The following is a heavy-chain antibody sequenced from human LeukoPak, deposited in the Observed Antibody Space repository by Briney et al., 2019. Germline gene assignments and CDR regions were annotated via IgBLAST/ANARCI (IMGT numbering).Heavy chain of an antibody. CDR3: ARRGSGDAFDF. Sequence: GESLRISCEGSGFSFTTSWIGWVRQMPGKGLEWMGLICPGKSDTKYSPSFQGQVTISADRSISTAYLQWSSLKASDSAMFYCARRGSGDAFDFWGQGTMVTVSS. CDR2: ICPGKSDT. D-gene: IGHD1-26*01. J-gene: IGHJ3*01. V-gene: IGHV5-51*01. CDR1: GFSFTTSW.